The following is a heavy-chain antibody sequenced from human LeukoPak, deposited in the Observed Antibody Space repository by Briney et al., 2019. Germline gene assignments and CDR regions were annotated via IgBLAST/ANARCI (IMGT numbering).Heavy chain of an antibody. D-gene: IGHD2-2*02. CDR1: GGTFTSYT. Sequence: ASVKVSCKASGGTFTSYTISWGRQAPGQGLEWMGRIIPILGIANYAQKFQGRVTITADKSTSTAYMELSSLRSEDTAVYYCAGGYCSSTSCYKFDYWGQGTLVTVSS. J-gene: IGHJ4*02. CDR3: AGGYCSSTSCYKFDY. V-gene: IGHV1-69*02. CDR2: IIPILGIA.